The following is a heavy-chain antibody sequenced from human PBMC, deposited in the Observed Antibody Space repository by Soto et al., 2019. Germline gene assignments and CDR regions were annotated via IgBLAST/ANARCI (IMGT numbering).Heavy chain of an antibody. CDR3: AKAPYYYDSSGSSYFDY. D-gene: IGHD3-22*01. CDR2: ISGSGGST. J-gene: IGHJ4*02. V-gene: IGHV3-23*01. CDR1: GFTFSSYA. Sequence: PGGSLRLSCAASGFTFSSYAMSWVRQAPGKGLEWVSAISGSGGSTYYADSVKGRFTISRDNSKNTLYLQMNSLRAEDTAVYYCAKAPYYYDSSGSSYFDYWGQGTLVTVSS.